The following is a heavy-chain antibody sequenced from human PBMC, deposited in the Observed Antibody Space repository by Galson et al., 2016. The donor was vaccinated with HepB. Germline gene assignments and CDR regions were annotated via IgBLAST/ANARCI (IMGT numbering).Heavy chain of an antibody. D-gene: IGHD2-21*01. V-gene: IGHV1-2*02. J-gene: IGHJ1*01. CDR3: ARDRGVTMHMRGPKYFQQ. Sequence: SVKVSCKASGYTFTGHYIHWVRQTPGEGLEWLGWMNPRSGDTSYAQSFHGRVSMTRDTSTSTAYMELARLQSDDTAFYYCARDRGVTMHMRGPKYFQQWGQGTLVAVSS. CDR2: MNPRSGDT. CDR1: GYTFTGHY.